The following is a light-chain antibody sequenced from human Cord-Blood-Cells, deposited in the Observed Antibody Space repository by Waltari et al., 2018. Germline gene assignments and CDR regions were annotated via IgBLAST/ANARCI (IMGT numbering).Light chain of an antibody. V-gene: IGLV2-14*01. CDR3: SSYTTSSTWV. J-gene: IGLJ3*02. Sequence: QSALTQPASVSGSPGQSITISCTGTSSDVGGYTYVPWYQQHPGKAPKLMIYDVSKLPSGVSNRFSGSKSGNTASLTISGLQAEDEADYYCSSYTTSSTWVFGGGTKLTVL. CDR2: DVS. CDR1: SSDVGGYTY.